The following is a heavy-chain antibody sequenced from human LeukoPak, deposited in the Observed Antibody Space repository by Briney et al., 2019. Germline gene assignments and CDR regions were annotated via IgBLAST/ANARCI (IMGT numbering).Heavy chain of an antibody. CDR3: ARPERGYSYGKAPFDFDY. V-gene: IGHV3-21*01. CDR1: GFTFSNYS. Sequence: GSLKLSCAASGFTFSNYSMNWVRQAPGKGLEWVSPISSSSSYIYYADSVKGRFTISRDNAKNSLYLQMNSLRAEDTAVYYCARPERGYSYGKAPFDFDYWGQGTLVTVSS. CDR2: ISSSSSYI. J-gene: IGHJ4*02. D-gene: IGHD5-18*01.